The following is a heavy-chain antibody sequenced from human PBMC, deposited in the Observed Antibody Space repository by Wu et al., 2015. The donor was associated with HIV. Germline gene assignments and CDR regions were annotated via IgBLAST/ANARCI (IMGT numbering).Heavy chain of an antibody. CDR2: INPHSGET. CDR1: GYPFTNYF. V-gene: IGHV1-2*02. J-gene: IGHJ6*03. Sequence: QVQLMQSGAEVRKPGASVRVSCKASGYPFTNYFIHWVRQAPGQGLGWMAWINPHSGETHYAQKFQGRVTLTRDTSISTAYMDVSGLRSDDTALYYCARGWTMVQLPIATRYYYYMDVWGKGTTVIVSS. CDR3: ARGWTMVQLPIATRYYYYMDV. D-gene: IGHD1-1*01.